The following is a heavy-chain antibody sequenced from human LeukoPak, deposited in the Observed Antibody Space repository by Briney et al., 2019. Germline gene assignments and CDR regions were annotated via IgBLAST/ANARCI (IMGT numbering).Heavy chain of an antibody. Sequence: GQSLTLSCAVSGFTFSSCWMHWVRHPPGQGLVWVSRINSDWKTTNYADSVKGLFTISRDNTNNTLYLQMNSLRAEDTAIYFCAKTIPYWYFDLWGRGTLVTVSS. CDR2: INSDWKTT. CDR1: GFTFSSCW. D-gene: IGHD5-24*01. CDR3: AKTIPYWYFDL. J-gene: IGHJ2*01. V-gene: IGHV3-74*01.